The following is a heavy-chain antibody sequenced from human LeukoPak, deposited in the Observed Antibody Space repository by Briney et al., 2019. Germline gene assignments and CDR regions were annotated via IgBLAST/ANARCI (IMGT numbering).Heavy chain of an antibody. J-gene: IGHJ3*01. CDR3: ASGYDILTGYYLRMFDY. CDR1: GFTFSSYA. Sequence: GRSLRLSCAASGFTFSSYALHWVRQAPGKGLEWVAVISYDGSNKYYADSVKGRFTISRDNSKNTLYLQMNSLRAEDTAVHYCASGYDILTGYYLRMFDYWGQGTMVTVSS. CDR2: ISYDGSNK. D-gene: IGHD3-9*01. V-gene: IGHV3-30*01.